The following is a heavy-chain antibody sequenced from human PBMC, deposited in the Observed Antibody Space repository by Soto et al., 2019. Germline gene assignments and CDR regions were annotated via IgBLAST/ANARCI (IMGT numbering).Heavy chain of an antibody. D-gene: IGHD3-22*01. CDR3: ASHRLGYDSSGYFAFDI. CDR1: GYSFTSYW. CDR2: IYPGDSDT. V-gene: IGHV5-51*01. J-gene: IGHJ3*02. Sequence: LGESLKISCKGSGYSFTSYWIGWVRQMPGKGLEWMGIIYPGDSDTRYSPSFQGQVTISADKSLSTAYLQWSSLKASDTAMYYCASHRLGYDSSGYFAFDIWGQGTMVTVSS.